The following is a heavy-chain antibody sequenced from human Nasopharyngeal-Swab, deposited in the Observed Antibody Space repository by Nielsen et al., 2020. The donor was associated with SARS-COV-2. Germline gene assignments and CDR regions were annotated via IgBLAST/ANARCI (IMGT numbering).Heavy chain of an antibody. J-gene: IGHJ4*02. V-gene: IGHV1-69*13. Sequence: SVKVSCKASGGTFSNYAFNWVRLAPGQGLEWMGGLIPIFHTPNYARKFQARVTITADESTSTTYMELSSLRSEDTAVYYCASKKGDYFDYWGQGTLVTVSS. CDR3: ASKKGDYFDY. D-gene: IGHD3-16*01. CDR2: LIPIFHTP. CDR1: GGTFSNYA.